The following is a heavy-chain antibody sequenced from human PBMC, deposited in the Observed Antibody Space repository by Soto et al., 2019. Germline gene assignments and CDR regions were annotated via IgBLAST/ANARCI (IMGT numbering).Heavy chain of an antibody. CDR1: GYTFTTYW. CDR2: IYPSDSDT. Sequence: GESLKISCKGSGYTFTTYWIAWVRQMPGKGLEWTGIIYPSDSDTRYSPSFQGQITISADKSINTAYLQWSSLKASDTAMYYCARRPAGMDVWGQGTTVTVSS. CDR3: ARRPAGMDV. V-gene: IGHV5-51*01. J-gene: IGHJ6*02.